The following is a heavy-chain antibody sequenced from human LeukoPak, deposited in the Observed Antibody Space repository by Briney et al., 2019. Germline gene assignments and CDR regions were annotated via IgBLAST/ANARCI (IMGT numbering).Heavy chain of an antibody. D-gene: IGHD3-3*01. J-gene: IGHJ4*02. Sequence: AASVKVSCKASGYTFTSYGISWVRQAPGQGLEAMRWISAYNGNTNYPQKLQGRVTMTTDTSTSTAYIELKSLRSDDTAVYYCARFLEWLFHFDYWGQGTLLTVSS. CDR3: ARFLEWLFHFDY. V-gene: IGHV1-18*01. CDR2: ISAYNGNT. CDR1: GYTFTSYG.